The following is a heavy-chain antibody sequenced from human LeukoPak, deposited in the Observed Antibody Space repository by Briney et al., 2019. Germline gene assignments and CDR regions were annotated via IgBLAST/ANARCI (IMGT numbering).Heavy chain of an antibody. J-gene: IGHJ4*02. Sequence: GRSLRLSCAASIFTFSSYAMHWVRQAPGKGLEWVAVISYDGSNKYYADSVKGRFTISRDNSKNTLYLQMNSLRAEDTAVYYCARGESGIVVVPAAPLDYWGQGTLVTVSS. D-gene: IGHD2-2*01. V-gene: IGHV3-30*04. CDR3: ARGESGIVVVPAAPLDY. CDR2: ISYDGSNK. CDR1: IFTFSSYA.